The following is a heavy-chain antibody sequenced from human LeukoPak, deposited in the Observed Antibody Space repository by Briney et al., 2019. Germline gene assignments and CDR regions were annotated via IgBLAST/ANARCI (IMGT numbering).Heavy chain of an antibody. D-gene: IGHD3-3*01. CDR2: ISSSSSYI. CDR1: XFPFSXYX. V-gene: IGHV3-21*01. CDR3: ARDLDDLFALFDY. J-gene: IGHJ4*02. Sequence: GGSLXXSXXXXXFPFSXYXXXWGRRAXGKGVXXVSSISSSSSYIYYADSVKGPFTISRDNAKNSLYLQMNSLRAEDTAVYYCARDLDDLFALFDYWGQGTLVTVSS.